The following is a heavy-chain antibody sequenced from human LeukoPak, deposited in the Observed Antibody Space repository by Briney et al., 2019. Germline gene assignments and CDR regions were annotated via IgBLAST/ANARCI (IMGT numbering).Heavy chain of an antibody. CDR2: IYSGGST. CDR3: ARDPLGYSYGSDY. V-gene: IGHV3-53*01. J-gene: IGHJ4*02. D-gene: IGHD5-18*01. CDR1: GFTVSSNY. Sequence: QPGGSLRLSCAASGFTVSSNYMSWVRQAPGKGLEWVSVIYSGGSTYYADSVKGRFTISRDNAKNSLYLQMNSLRVEDTAVYYCARDPLGYSYGSDYWGQGTLVTVSS.